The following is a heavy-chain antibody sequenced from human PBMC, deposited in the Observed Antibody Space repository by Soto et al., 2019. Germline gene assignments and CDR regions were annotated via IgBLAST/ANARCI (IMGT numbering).Heavy chain of an antibody. Sequence: QVQLVQSGAEMKKPGSSVKVSCQSSGGTFNTYAMNWVRQAPGQGPEWMGDISPMFGAANYAPKFQGRVTITADESRGTSYMQLSSVTSEDTALYFCAREVQVHTPAFVYWGQGTLVTVSS. V-gene: IGHV1-69*19. CDR1: GGTFNTYA. CDR3: AREVQVHTPAFVY. D-gene: IGHD3-10*01. J-gene: IGHJ4*02. CDR2: ISPMFGAA.